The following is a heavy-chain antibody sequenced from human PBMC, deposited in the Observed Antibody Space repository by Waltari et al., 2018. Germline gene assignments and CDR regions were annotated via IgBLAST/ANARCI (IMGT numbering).Heavy chain of an antibody. CDR1: EHTFTSSY. Sequence: QVQLVQSGAEVKKPGASVKISCKTSEHTFTSSYIHSCRQAPGQGLEWMGIINPSGGSTIYAQKFQGRVTMTRDMSTSTVYMELSSLRSEDTAVYYCALDTGALWMDVWGQGTTVTVSS. CDR3: ALDTGALWMDV. D-gene: IGHD2-21*01. CDR2: INPSGGST. V-gene: IGHV1-46*01. J-gene: IGHJ6*02.